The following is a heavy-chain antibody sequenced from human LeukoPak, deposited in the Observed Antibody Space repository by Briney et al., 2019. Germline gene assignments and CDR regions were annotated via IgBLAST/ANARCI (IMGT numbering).Heavy chain of an antibody. V-gene: IGHV3-23*01. Sequence: GGTLRLSCAASGFSFSSYGMSWVRQAPGKGLEWVSVISGSGDSTYYEDSVKGRFTISRDNSKNTLYLQMNSLRAEDTAVYYCAREGRYSYGYYYYYYMDVWGKGTTVTVSS. CDR3: AREGRYSYGYYYYYYMDV. CDR2: ISGSGDST. CDR1: GFSFSSYG. J-gene: IGHJ6*03. D-gene: IGHD5-18*01.